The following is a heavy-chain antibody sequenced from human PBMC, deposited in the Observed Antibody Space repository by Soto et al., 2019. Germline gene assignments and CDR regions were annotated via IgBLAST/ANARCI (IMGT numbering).Heavy chain of an antibody. CDR2: IDPNSGDT. CDR3: ARDLGGSMTSWFAP. V-gene: IGHV1-2*02. J-gene: IGHJ5*02. Sequence: ASVKVSCKASGYTFSAYYMHWVRQAPGQGLEWMGWIDPNSGDTNYVQRFQGRVTMTRDTSISTAYMELSRLRSDDTAVCYCARDLGGSMTSWFAPWGQGTLVTVSS. D-gene: IGHD1-26*01. CDR1: GYTFSAYY.